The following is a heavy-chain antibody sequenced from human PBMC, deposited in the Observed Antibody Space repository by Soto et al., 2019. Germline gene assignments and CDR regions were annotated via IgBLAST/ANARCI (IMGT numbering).Heavy chain of an antibody. CDR2: IYYSGST. Sequence: QLQLQESGPGLVKSSETLSLTCTVSGGGVYSDGYYWGWIRRPPGQGLEWIGNIYYSGSTYYNPSLKSRVTISLDTSKNQFSLRLNAVTAADTAVYYCARRSRGWCYNYWGPGTLVTVSS. CDR3: ARRSRGWCYNY. CDR1: GGGVYSDGYY. V-gene: IGHV4-39*01. J-gene: IGHJ4*02. D-gene: IGHD2-15*01.